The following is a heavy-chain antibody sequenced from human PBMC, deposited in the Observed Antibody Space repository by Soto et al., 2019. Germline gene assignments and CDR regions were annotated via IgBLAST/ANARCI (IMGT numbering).Heavy chain of an antibody. CDR3: ARGADDFSSGYYYEY. CDR2: SGNT. D-gene: IGHD3-3*01. CDR1: GYTFSRHG. Sequence: QVQLVQSGAEVKKPGASVTVSCKASGYTFSRHGISWVRQAPGQGLEWMAWSGNTNYAQKFQGRLTLTTNPSTRTAYTELRSLRSDDTAVYYCARGADDFSSGYYYEYWGQGTLVTVSS. V-gene: IGHV1-18*04. J-gene: IGHJ4*02.